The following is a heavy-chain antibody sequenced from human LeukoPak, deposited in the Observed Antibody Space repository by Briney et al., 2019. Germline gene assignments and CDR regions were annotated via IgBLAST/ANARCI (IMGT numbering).Heavy chain of an antibody. CDR1: GDSVSSNSAA. CDR2: TYYRSKWYN. J-gene: IGHJ6*03. D-gene: IGHD2-2*01. V-gene: IGHV6-1*01. Sequence: SQTLSLTCAIFGDSVSSNSAAWNWIRQSPSRGLEWLGRTYYRSKWYNDYAVSVKSRITINPDTSKNQFSLQLNSVTPEDTAVYYCARERVGFGLDCSSTSCPHYYYYMDVWGKGTTVTVSS. CDR3: ARERVGFGLDCSSTSCPHYYYYMDV.